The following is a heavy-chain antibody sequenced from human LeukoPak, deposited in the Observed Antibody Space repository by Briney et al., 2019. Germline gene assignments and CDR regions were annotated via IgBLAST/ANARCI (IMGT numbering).Heavy chain of an antibody. CDR3: TKEGLPSGSSWSAWFDP. CDR2: IFPSGGEI. J-gene: IGHJ5*02. Sequence: GGSLRLSCAASGFTFSTFAMIWVRQPPGKGLEWVSSIFPSGGEIHYADSVKGRFTISRDNSKNTMYLQMNSLRAEDTAVYYCTKEGLPSGSSWSAWFDPWGQGTLVTVSS. D-gene: IGHD3-10*01. CDR1: GFTFSTFA. V-gene: IGHV3-23*01.